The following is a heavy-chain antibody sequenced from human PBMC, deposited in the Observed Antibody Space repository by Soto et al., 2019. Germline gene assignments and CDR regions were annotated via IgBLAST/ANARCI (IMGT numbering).Heavy chain of an antibody. CDR2: TGSGTGPG. CDR3: ARRDSGGFYRYFDS. J-gene: IGHJ4*02. D-gene: IGHD2-15*01. V-gene: IGHV1-69*06. Sequence: QVQLVQSGAEVKKPGSSVKVSCKASGGTFSTNPISWVRQAPGQGLEWMGGTGSGTGPGNHAQKFQGRLTITVDKSTSTVYMELSNLSSEDTAVYYCARRDSGGFYRYFDSWGQGTLVTVSS. CDR1: GGTFSTNP.